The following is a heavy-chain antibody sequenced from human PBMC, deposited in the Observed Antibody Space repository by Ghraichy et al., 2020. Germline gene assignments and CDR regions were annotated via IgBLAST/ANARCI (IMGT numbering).Heavy chain of an antibody. J-gene: IGHJ6*02. V-gene: IGHV3-21*01. CDR1: GFSISDFT. D-gene: IGHD3-10*01. CDR3: ARDGWVMKLGEILVIYGMDV. CDR2: ITEDGSFI. Sequence: GGSLRLSCAASGFSISDFTMHWVRQAPGKGLERVASITEDGSFIYYADSVKGRFTISRDNAKNSLYLQMNSLRVEDTAMFYCARDGWVMKLGEILVIYGMDVWGQGTTVTVSS.